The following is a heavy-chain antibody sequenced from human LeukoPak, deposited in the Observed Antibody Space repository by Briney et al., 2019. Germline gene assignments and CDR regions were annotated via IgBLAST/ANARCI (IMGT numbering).Heavy chain of an antibody. Sequence: GGSLRLSCAASGFTFSSYWMSWVRQAPGKGLEWVANIKKDGSEKYYVDSVKGRFTISRDNAKTSLFLQMNSLRAEDTAVYYCARDVFGSEYPFDFWGQGTLVTVSS. CDR2: IKKDGSEK. V-gene: IGHV3-7*01. J-gene: IGHJ4*02. D-gene: IGHD2-2*01. CDR3: ARDVFGSEYPFDF. CDR1: GFTFSSYW.